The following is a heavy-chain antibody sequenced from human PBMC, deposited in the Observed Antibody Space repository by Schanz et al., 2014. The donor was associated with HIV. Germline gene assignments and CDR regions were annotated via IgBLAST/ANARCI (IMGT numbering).Heavy chain of an antibody. CDR2: IWNDGTSK. CDR1: GFTFSKYS. CDR3: ARDNSGSIDY. D-gene: IGHD3-10*01. J-gene: IGHJ4*02. V-gene: IGHV3-33*08. Sequence: QVQLVESGGGVVQPGMSLTLSCAASGFTFSKYSMNWVRQAPGKGLEGVTLIWNDGTSKYYADSVKGRFTISRDASKNALYLQMNSLRAEDTAVYYCARDNSGSIDYWGQGTLVTVSS.